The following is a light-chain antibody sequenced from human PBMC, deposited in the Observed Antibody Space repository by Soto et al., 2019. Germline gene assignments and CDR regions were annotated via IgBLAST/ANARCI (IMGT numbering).Light chain of an antibody. V-gene: IGKV1-39*01. CDR1: QNINNY. CDR2: AAS. Sequence: DIQMTHSPSSLSASVGDRFTITCRTSQNINNYLNWYQQRPGKAPKLLIYAASTLQSGVPSRFSGSGSGTDFTLAISSLQPEDFATYYCQQSYIDPWGTCGQGTKVDI. CDR3: QQSYIDPWGT. J-gene: IGKJ1*01.